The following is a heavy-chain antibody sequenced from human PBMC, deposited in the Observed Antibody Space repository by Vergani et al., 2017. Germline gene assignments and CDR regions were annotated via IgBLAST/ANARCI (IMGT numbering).Heavy chain of an antibody. CDR2: IYYSGST. J-gene: IGHJ6*03. D-gene: IGHD3-9*01. CDR1: GGSISSYY. CDR3: ARGVNDILTGQYPQPLYYYYYMDG. V-gene: IGHV4-59*01. Sequence: QVQLQESGPGLVKPSETLSLTCTVSGGSISSYYWSWIRQPPGKGLEWIGYIYYSGSTNYNPSRNSRVTISVDASKNHFSLKLSSVTAADTAVYYCARGVNDILTGQYPQPLYYYYYMDGWGKGTTVTVSS.